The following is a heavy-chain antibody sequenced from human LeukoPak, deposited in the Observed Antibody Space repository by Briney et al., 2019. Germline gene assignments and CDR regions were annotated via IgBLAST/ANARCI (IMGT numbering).Heavy chain of an antibody. J-gene: IGHJ4*02. D-gene: IGHD3-22*01. CDR1: GGSIGSYY. CDR3: ARGVFYYDTSGRGYYFDY. CDR2: IYTSGGT. Sequence: SETLSLTCTVSGGSIGSYYWSWIRQPAGKGLEWIGRIYTSGGTVYNSSLKSRVTMSVDTSKNQFSLKLSSVTAADTAVHYCARGVFYYDTSGRGYYFDYWGQGTLVTVSS. V-gene: IGHV4-4*07.